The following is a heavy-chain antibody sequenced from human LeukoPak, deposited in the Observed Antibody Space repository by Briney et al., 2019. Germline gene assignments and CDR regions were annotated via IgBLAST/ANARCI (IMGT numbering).Heavy chain of an antibody. CDR3: ARRSEDYGDYFDY. CDR2: INPNSGGT. D-gene: IGHD4-17*01. Sequence: ASVKVSCKASGYTFTGYYMHWVRQAPGQGLEWMGWINPNSGGTNYAQKFQGRVTVTRDTSISTAYMELSRLRSDDTAVYYCARRSEDYGDYFDYWGQGTLVTVSS. V-gene: IGHV1-2*02. J-gene: IGHJ4*02. CDR1: GYTFTGYY.